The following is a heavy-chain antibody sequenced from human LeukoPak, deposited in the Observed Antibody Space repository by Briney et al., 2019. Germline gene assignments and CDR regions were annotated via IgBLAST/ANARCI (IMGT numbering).Heavy chain of an antibody. V-gene: IGHV5-51*01. CDR1: GYSFTSYW. J-gene: IGHJ6*03. Sequence: GESLKISCKGSGYSFTSYWIGWVRQMPGKGLEWMGIIYPGDSDTRYSPSFQGQVTIPADKSISTAYLQWSSLKASDTAMYYCARRSTAYCGGDCYSGARYYYYMDVWGKGTTVTVSS. D-gene: IGHD2-21*02. CDR3: ARRSTAYCGGDCYSGARYYYYMDV. CDR2: IYPGDSDT.